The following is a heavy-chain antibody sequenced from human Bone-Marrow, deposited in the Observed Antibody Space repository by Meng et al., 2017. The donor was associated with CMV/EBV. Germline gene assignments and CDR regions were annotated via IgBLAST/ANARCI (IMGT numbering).Heavy chain of an antibody. CDR1: GGSVSSGDYY. V-gene: IGHV4-61*08. CDR3: ARVRNYVSWFDP. J-gene: IGHJ5*02. D-gene: IGHD1-7*01. Sequence: SETLSLTCTVSGGSVSSGDYYWSWIRQPPGKGLEWIGYIHNSGDTNYNPSLKSRVTISVDTSENQFSLKVSSVTAADTAVYYCARVRNYVSWFDPWGQGTLVTVSS. CDR2: IHNSGDT.